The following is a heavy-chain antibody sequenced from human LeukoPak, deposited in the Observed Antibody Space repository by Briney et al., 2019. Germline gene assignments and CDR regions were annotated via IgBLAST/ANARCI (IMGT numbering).Heavy chain of an antibody. J-gene: IGHJ2*01. CDR2: INPSGGST. Sequence: ASVKVSCKASGYTFTSYYMHWVRQAPGQGLEWMGIINPSGGSTSYAQKFQGRVTMTRDTPTSTVYMELSSLRSEDTAVYYCARDAHSSSWYDWYFDLWGRGTLVTVSS. D-gene: IGHD6-13*01. CDR3: ARDAHSSSWYDWYFDL. V-gene: IGHV1-46*01. CDR1: GYTFTSYY.